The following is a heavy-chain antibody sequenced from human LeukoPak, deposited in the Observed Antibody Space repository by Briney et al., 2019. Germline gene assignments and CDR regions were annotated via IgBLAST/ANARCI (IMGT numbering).Heavy chain of an antibody. CDR2: ISSRSSYI. V-gene: IGHV3-21*01. CDR3: ARFCSSTSCLYYFDY. D-gene: IGHD2-2*01. J-gene: IGHJ4*02. CDR1: GFTFSSYS. Sequence: GGSLRLSCAASGFTFSSYSMNWVRQAPGKGLEWVSSISSRSSYIYYADSVKGRFTISRDNAKNSLYLQMNSLRAEDTAVYYCARFCSSTSCLYYFDYWGQGTLVTVSS.